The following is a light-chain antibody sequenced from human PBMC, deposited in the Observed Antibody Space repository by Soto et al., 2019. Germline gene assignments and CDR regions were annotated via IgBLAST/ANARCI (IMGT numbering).Light chain of an antibody. Sequence: EVLMTQSPDTLYVSPGERGTLSCRASQSASDNLAWYQQKPGQGPRLLVYRASTRTLGIPARFSGSESGTEFTLTISSLQSEDFSVYYCQQYNSWPITFGQGTRLEIK. CDR2: RAS. V-gene: IGKV3-15*01. CDR3: QQYNSWPIT. CDR1: QSASDN. J-gene: IGKJ5*01.